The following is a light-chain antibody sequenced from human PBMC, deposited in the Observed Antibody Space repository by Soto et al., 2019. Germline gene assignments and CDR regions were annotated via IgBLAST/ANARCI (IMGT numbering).Light chain of an antibody. J-gene: IGKJ3*01. V-gene: IGKV3-15*01. Sequence: EIVMTQSPATLSVSPGERATLSCRASQSVSTKLAWYRHKPGQAPRLLIYGASTRATGIPARFSGSGSGTEFTLTITSLQSEDFAVYYCQQYTNWPHFTFGPGTTVDIK. CDR3: QQYTNWPHFT. CDR1: QSVSTK. CDR2: GAS.